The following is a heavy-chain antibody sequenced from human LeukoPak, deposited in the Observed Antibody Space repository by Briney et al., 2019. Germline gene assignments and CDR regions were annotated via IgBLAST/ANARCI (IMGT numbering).Heavy chain of an antibody. CDR1: GFTFSSYG. J-gene: IGHJ4*02. V-gene: IGHV3-33*01. Sequence: GGSLRLSCAASGFTFSSYGMHWVRQAPGKGLEWVAVIWYDGSNKYYADSVKGRFTISRDNSKNTLYLQMNSLRAEDTAVYYCARDKIVVVPAADYYFDYWGQGTLVTVSS. CDR2: IWYDGSNK. CDR3: ARDKIVVVPAADYYFDY. D-gene: IGHD2-2*01.